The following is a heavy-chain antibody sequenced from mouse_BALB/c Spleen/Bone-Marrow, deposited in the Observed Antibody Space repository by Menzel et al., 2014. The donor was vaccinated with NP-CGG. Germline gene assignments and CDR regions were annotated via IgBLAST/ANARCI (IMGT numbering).Heavy chain of an antibody. V-gene: IGHV1-87*01. CDR3: ARGALFDY. CDR1: GYTFTSYW. Sequence: QVQLKHSGAELARPGASVKLSCKASGYTFTSYWMQWVKQRPGQGLEWIGAIYPGDGDTTYTQKFKGKATLTADKSSSTAYMQLSSLASEDSAVYYCARGALFDYWGQGTTLTVSS. J-gene: IGHJ2*01. CDR2: IYPGDGDT.